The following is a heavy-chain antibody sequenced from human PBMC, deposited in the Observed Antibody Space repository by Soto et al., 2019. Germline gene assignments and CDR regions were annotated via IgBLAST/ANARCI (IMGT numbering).Heavy chain of an antibody. CDR1: GYSFTSYW. CDR2: IYPGDSDT. Sequence: PGESLKISCKGSGYSFTSYWIGWVRQMPGKGLEWMGIIYPGDSDTRYSPSFQGQVTISADKSISTAYLQWSSLKASDTAMYYCARTVRRITMIVVVPNDAFDIWGQGTMVTVS. J-gene: IGHJ3*02. D-gene: IGHD3-22*01. V-gene: IGHV5-51*01. CDR3: ARTVRRITMIVVVPNDAFDI.